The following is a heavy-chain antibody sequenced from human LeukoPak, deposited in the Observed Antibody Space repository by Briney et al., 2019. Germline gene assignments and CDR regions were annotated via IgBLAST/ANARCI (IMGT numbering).Heavy chain of an antibody. CDR1: GFTFSSYA. D-gene: IGHD6-13*01. CDR3: AKGPSIAAAGTVYDY. CDR2: ISGSGGST. V-gene: IGHV3-23*01. Sequence: AGGSLRLSCAASGFTFSSYAMSWVRQAPGKGLEWVSAISGSGGSTYYADTVKGRFTISRDNSKNTLYLQMNSLRAEDTAVYYCAKGPSIAAAGTVYDYWGQGTLVTVSS. J-gene: IGHJ4*02.